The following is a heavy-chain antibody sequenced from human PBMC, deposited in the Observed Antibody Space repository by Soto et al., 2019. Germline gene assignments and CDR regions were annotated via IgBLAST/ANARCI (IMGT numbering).Heavy chain of an antibody. CDR2: VSGSGGST. J-gene: IGHJ4*02. CDR1: GFTFSSYA. Sequence: GSLRLSCAASGFTFSSYAMRWVRQAPGKGLEWVSAVSGSGGSTYYADSVKGRFTISRDNSKNTLYLQMNSLRAEDTAVYYCARRGPGTYFDYWGRGTLVTVSS. CDR3: ARRGPGTYFDY. V-gene: IGHV3-23*01. D-gene: IGHD6-13*01.